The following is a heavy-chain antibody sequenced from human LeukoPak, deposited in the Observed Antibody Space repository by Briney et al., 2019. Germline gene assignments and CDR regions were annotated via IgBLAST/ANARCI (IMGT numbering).Heavy chain of an antibody. D-gene: IGHD2-15*01. CDR3: ARGDHSGAWLIDY. J-gene: IGHJ4*02. Sequence: GGSLRLSCATSGFSLIDHSMNWVRQAPGKGLEWISFITGSSGSINYADSVKGRFTISRDNAKNSLYLQMNSLRDDDTAVYYCARGDHSGAWLIDYWDQGTLVTVSS. CDR1: GFSLIDHS. CDR2: ITGSSGSI. V-gene: IGHV3-48*02.